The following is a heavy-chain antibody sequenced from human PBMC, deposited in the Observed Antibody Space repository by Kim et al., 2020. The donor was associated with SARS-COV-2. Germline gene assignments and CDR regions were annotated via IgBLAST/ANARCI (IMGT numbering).Heavy chain of an antibody. D-gene: IGHD6-6*01. CDR3: ARDKSIAARPYYYYYGMDV. J-gene: IGHJ6*02. V-gene: IGHV4-30-2*05. Sequence: SRVTISVDTSKNQFSLKLSSVTAADTAVYYCARDKSIAARPYYYYYGMDVWGQGTTVTVSS.